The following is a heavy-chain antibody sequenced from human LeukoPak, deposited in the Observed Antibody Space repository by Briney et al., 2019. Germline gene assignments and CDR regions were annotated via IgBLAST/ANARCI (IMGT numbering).Heavy chain of an antibody. CDR1: GYSISSGYY. CDR2: IYTSGST. V-gene: IGHV4-61*02. J-gene: IGHJ6*03. Sequence: PSETLSLTCTVSGYSISSGYYWGCIRPPAGKGLEWIGRIYTSGSTNYNPSLKSRVTISVDTSKNQFSLKLSSVTAADTAVYYCARRYYSYYMDVWGKGTTVTVSS. CDR3: ARRYYSYYMDV.